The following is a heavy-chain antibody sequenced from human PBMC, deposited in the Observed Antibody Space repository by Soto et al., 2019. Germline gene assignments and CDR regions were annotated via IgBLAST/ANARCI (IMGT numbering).Heavy chain of an antibody. V-gene: IGHV3-23*01. CDR1: GFTFSSYA. CDR3: AKGGCSGGSCHSDY. J-gene: IGHJ4*02. D-gene: IGHD2-15*01. Sequence: GGSLRLSCVASGFTFSSYAMSWVRQAPRKGLEWVSVITASGGSTNYADSVKGRFTISRDNSQKTLYLQMNSLRADDTAVYYCAKGGCSGGSCHSDYWGQGTLVTVSS. CDR2: ITASGGST.